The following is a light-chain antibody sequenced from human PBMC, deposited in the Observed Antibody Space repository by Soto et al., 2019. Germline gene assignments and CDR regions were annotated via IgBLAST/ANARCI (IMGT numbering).Light chain of an antibody. Sequence: QSVLTQPASVSGSPGQSITISCTGTISDIGSYNSIAWYQQHPGKAPRVMIFGVTKRPSGISNRFSGSKFGNTASLTISGLQAEDEAEYYCCAYAATYTYVFGTGTKLTVL. CDR1: ISDIGSYNS. V-gene: IGLV2-23*02. J-gene: IGLJ1*01. CDR2: GVT. CDR3: CAYAATYTYV.